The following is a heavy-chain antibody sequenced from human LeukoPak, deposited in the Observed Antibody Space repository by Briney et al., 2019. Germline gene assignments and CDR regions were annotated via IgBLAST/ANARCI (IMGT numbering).Heavy chain of an antibody. V-gene: IGHV1-69*06. CDR3: ARSVIGGGGSPWSIDY. CDR1: GGTFSSYA. CDR2: IIPIFGTA. Sequence: SVKVSCKASGGTFSSYAISWVRQAPGQGLEWMGGIIPIFGTANYAQKFQGRVTITADKSTSTAYMELSSLRSEDTAVYYCARSVIGGGGSPWSIDYWGQGTLVTVSS. J-gene: IGHJ4*02. D-gene: IGHD2-15*01.